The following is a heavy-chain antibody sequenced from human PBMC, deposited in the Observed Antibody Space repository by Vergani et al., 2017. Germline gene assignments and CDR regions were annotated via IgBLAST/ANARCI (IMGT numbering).Heavy chain of an antibody. CDR1: GGSISSGSYY. D-gene: IGHD6-13*01. J-gene: IGHJ5*02. Sequence: QVQLQESGPGLVKPSQTLSLTCTVSGGSISSGSYYWSWIRQPAGKGLEWIGSIYTSGSTNYNPSLKSRVTISVDTSKNQFSLKLSSVTAADTAVYYCARDYSSSWYRGTGWFDPWGQGTLVTVSS. CDR3: ARDYSSSWYRGTGWFDP. CDR2: IYTSGST. V-gene: IGHV4-61*02.